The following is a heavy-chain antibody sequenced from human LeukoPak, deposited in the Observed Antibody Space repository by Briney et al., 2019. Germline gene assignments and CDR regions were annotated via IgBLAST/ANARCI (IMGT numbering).Heavy chain of an antibody. V-gene: IGHV3-30*04. CDR2: VSYDGSNK. Sequence: GGSLRLSCAASGFTLSSYAMHWVRQAPSKGLEWVAVVSYDGSNKYYADSVKGRFTISRDNSKNTLYLQMNSLRAEDTAVYYCARDFFYGSGRKYYYYYGMDVWGQGTTVTVSS. J-gene: IGHJ6*02. CDR3: ARDFFYGSGRKYYYYYGMDV. CDR1: GFTLSSYA. D-gene: IGHD3-10*01.